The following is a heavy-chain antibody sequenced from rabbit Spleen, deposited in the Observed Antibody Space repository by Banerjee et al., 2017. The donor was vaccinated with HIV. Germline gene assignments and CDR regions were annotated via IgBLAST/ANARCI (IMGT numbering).Heavy chain of an antibody. J-gene: IGHJ4*01. Sequence: QEQLTETGGGLVQPGGSLTLSCKASGIDFTKYYITWVRQAPGKGLEWIGIIYAAKGSTDYASWVNGRFTISRSTSLATVTLQVTSLTVADTATYFCAREGGIVVAGAFDLWGPGTLVTVS. CDR2: IYAAKGST. CDR1: GIDFTKYY. CDR3: AREGGIVVAGAFDL. D-gene: IGHD4-1*01. V-gene: IGHV1S47*01.